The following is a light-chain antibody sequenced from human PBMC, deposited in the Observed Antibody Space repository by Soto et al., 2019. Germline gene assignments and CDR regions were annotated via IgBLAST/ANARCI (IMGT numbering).Light chain of an antibody. V-gene: IGKV1-5*03. CDR2: KAS. J-gene: IGKJ1*01. CDR3: QQYNSYWT. Sequence: DIQMTQSPSTLSASVGDRVTITCRASQSIRSWLAWYQQKAGKAPKLLIYKASSLESGVPSRFSGSGSGTEFTLTISSLQPDDFATYYCQQYNSYWTFGQGTKVDIK. CDR1: QSIRSW.